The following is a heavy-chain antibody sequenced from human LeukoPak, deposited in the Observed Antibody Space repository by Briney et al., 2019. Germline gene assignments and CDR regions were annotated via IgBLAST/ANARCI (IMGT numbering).Heavy chain of an antibody. CDR1: EFTFSAYA. CDR2: IYSGGST. D-gene: IGHD4-17*01. J-gene: IGHJ4*02. V-gene: IGHV3-66*01. Sequence: SGGSLRLSCAASEFTFSAYAMSWVRQAPGKGLEWVSVIYSGGSTYYADSVKGRFTISRDNSKNTLYLQLNSLRAEDTAVYYCARDMTTVTTGDYWGQGTLVTVSS. CDR3: ARDMTTVTTGDY.